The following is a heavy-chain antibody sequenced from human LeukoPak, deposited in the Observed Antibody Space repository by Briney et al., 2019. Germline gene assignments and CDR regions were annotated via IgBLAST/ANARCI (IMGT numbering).Heavy chain of an antibody. D-gene: IGHD3-22*01. J-gene: IGHJ5*02. V-gene: IGHV2-5*01. Sequence: SGPTLVNPTQTLTLTCTFSGFSLSTSGVGVGWIRQPPGKALEWLALIYWNDDKRYSPSLKSRLTLSKDTSKSQVVLTMTNMDPVDTATYYCAHLDYYDSSGYYSNLHNWFDPWGQGTLVTVSS. CDR2: IYWNDDK. CDR1: GFSLSTSGVG. CDR3: AHLDYYDSSGYYSNLHNWFDP.